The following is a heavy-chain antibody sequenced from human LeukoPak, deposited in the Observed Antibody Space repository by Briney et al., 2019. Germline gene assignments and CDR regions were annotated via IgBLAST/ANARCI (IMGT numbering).Heavy chain of an antibody. Sequence: SETLSLTCAVYGGSFSGYYWSWIRQPPGKGLEWIGEINHSGSTNYNPSLKSRVTISVDTSKNQFSLKLSSVTAADTAVYSCARSLDYYDSSGYYSAFDCWGQGTLVTVSS. CDR1: GGSFSGYY. V-gene: IGHV4-34*01. CDR3: ARSLDYYDSSGYYSAFDC. CDR2: INHSGST. D-gene: IGHD3-22*01. J-gene: IGHJ4*02.